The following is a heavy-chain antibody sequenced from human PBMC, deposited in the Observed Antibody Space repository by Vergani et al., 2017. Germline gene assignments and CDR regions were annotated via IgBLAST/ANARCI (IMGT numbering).Heavy chain of an antibody. V-gene: IGHV3-30*03. CDR1: GFTFSSYG. CDR2: ISYEGSNK. J-gene: IGHJ4*02. CDR3: ARDLLGVAWDH. Sequence: QVQLVESGGGVVQPGRSLRLSCAASGFTFSSYGMHWVRQAPGKGLEWVAVISYEGSNKYYADSVKGRFTISRDNSKNTLYLQMTSLRAEDTAVYYCARDLLGVAWDHWGQGTLVTVSS. D-gene: IGHD3-3*01.